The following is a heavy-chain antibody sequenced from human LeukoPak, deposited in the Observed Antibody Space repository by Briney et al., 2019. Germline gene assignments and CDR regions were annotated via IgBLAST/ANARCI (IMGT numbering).Heavy chain of an antibody. CDR2: IYYSGST. V-gene: IGHV4-39*01. D-gene: IGHD1-26*01. Sequence: SETLSLTCTVSGASVSGDPYYWGWIRQPPGKGLEWIGNIYYSGSTYYNASLQSRVTISIETSKNQFSLRLNSVTAADTAMYYCAKSGGYGLIDYWGQGTLVTVSS. J-gene: IGHJ4*02. CDR1: GASVSGDPYY. CDR3: AKSGGYGLIDY.